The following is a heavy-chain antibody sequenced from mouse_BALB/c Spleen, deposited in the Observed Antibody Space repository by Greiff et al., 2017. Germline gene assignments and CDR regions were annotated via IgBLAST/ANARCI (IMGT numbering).Heavy chain of an antibody. CDR1: GFTFSDYY. Sequence: EVKLMESGGGLVKPGGSLKLSCAASGFTFSDYYMYWVRQTPEKRLEWVATISDGGSYTYYPDSVKGRFTISRDNAKNNLYLQMSSLKSEDTAMYYCARDDYGNSWFAYWGQGTLVTVSA. J-gene: IGHJ3*01. CDR3: ARDDYGNSWFAY. D-gene: IGHD2-1*01. CDR2: ISDGGSYT. V-gene: IGHV5-4*02.